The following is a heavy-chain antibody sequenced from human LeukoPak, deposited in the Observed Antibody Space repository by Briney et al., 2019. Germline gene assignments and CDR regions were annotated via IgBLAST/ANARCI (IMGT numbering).Heavy chain of an antibody. J-gene: IGHJ4*02. Sequence: PGGSLRLSCVGSGFTFRSHAMSWVRQAPEKGLEFVSGIYENGGTTYYADSVKGRFSISRDNSKNTLYLQMDSLRGEDTAVYYCAKDMVGVLQPTKIFDYWGQGTLVTVFS. CDR1: GFTFRSHA. D-gene: IGHD2/OR15-2a*01. CDR3: AKDMVGVLQPTKIFDY. CDR2: IYENGGTT. V-gene: IGHV3-23*01.